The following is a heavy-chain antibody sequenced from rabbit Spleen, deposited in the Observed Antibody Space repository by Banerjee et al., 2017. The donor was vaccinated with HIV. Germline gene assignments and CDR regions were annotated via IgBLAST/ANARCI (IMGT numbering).Heavy chain of an antibody. V-gene: IGHV1S47*01. J-gene: IGHJ6*01. CDR3: ARDTGTSFSSYGMDL. CDR2: IYAGDGST. D-gene: IGHD8-1*01. Sequence: QEQLVESGGGLVQPEGSLTLTCKAAGFDFSSSYYMCWVRQAPGKGPEWIACIYAGDGSTDYTNWVNGRFTISKTSSTVDLKMTSLTAADTATYFCARDTGTSFSSYGMDLWGQGTLVTVS. CDR1: GFDFSSSYY.